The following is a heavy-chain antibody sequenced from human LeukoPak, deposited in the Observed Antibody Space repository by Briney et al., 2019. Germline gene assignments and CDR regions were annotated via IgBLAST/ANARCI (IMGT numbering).Heavy chain of an antibody. CDR3: ARAYYFDSSGYDDAFDI. CDR2: ISYSGST. J-gene: IGHJ3*02. V-gene: IGHV4-59*01. D-gene: IGHD3-22*01. Sequence: SETLSLTCTVSGGSISNYYWTWIRQPPGKGLEWIGFISYSGSTSYNPSLKSRVTISLDTSKNQFSLKLSSVTAADTAVYYCARAYYFDSSGYDDAFDIWGQGTMVTVSS. CDR1: GGSISNYY.